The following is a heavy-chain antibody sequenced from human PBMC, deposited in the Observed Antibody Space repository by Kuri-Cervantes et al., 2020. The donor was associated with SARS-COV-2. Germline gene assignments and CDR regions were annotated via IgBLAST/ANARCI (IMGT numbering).Heavy chain of an antibody. CDR1: GFSFSTYA. CDR2: VTETGTIT. J-gene: IGHJ5*02. D-gene: IGHD2-15*01. V-gene: IGHV3-23*01. Sequence: GGSLRLSCAASGFSFSTYAMSWVRQAPGKGLQWVATVTETGTITHYADSLRGRFTISRDNPRNTLYLQMNSLRAEDTAVYYCARDLPAGYCSGGSCYIEDPWGQGTLVTVSS. CDR3: ARDLPAGYCSGGSCYIEDP.